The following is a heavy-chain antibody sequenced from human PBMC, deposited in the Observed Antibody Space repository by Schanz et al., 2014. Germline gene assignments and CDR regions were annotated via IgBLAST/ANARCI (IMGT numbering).Heavy chain of an antibody. CDR3: ARDGVDAAAGGNH. CDR1: GYTFVSYS. CDR2: INPSGGGT. Sequence: QVQLVQSGAEVKKPGASVKVSCKASGYTFVSYSMHWVRQAPGQGLEWMGIINPSGGGTSYALRFYDGVAVSRVTFTSDDYMELSSLRSKSTTDDYCARDGVDAAAGGNHWGRGTLVTVSS. V-gene: IGHV1-46*03. J-gene: IGHJ5*02. D-gene: IGHD6-13*01.